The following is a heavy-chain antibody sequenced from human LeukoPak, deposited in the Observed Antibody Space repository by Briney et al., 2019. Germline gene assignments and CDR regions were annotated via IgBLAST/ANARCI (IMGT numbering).Heavy chain of an antibody. D-gene: IGHD3-22*01. CDR1: GFTFTNYG. Sequence: GGSLRLSCAASGFTFTNYGMHWGRQAPGKGLEWVAVIAYDGGNKYYADSLKGRFTVTSDNSKNTLYLQMNNLSAEDTAVYDCAKGLYYKDSSGYPAWGRGTLVTISS. CDR3: AKGLYYKDSSGYPA. J-gene: IGHJ5*02. CDR2: IAYDGGNK. V-gene: IGHV3-30*18.